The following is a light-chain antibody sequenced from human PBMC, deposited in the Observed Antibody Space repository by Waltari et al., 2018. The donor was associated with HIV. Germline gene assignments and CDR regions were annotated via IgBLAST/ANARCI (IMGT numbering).Light chain of an antibody. CDR2: GAS. CDR3: QQYKSYPIT. J-gene: IGKJ5*01. V-gene: IGKV1-16*01. Sequence: DIQMTQSPSSLSASVGDRVTITCRASQDINNYLVWFQQKPGKAPKSLIYGASSLQSGVPSTFSASGTGTDFTLTISSLQPEDFATYYCQQYKSYPITFGQGTRLVIK. CDR1: QDINNY.